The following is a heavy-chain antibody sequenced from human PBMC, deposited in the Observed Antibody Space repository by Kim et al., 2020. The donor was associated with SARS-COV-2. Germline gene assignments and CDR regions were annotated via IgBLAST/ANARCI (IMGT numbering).Heavy chain of an antibody. CDR2: IYSGGTT. CDR1: GFIVSSNY. J-gene: IGHJ4*02. D-gene: IGHD3-3*01. CDR3: ARAFFSGEEY. V-gene: IGHV3-66*01. Sequence: GGSLRLSCAASGFIVSSNYMTWVRQTPGKGLEWVSVIYSGGTTHYADSVKGRFTISRDISRNTVYLQLNSLRAADTAVYYCARAFFSGEEYLGQGTPVTV.